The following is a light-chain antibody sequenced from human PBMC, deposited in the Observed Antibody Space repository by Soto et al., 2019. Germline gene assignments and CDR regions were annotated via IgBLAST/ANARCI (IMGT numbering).Light chain of an antibody. Sequence: EIVLTQSPGTLSLSPGERATLSCRASQSISSSYLAWYQQKPSQAPKVLIYGASSRATGIPDRFSGSGSGTDFTLTISRLEPEDFAVYFWQQYGNPPLNAFGQGTKVDIK. CDR2: GAS. CDR3: QQYGNPPLNA. J-gene: IGKJ2*01. V-gene: IGKV3-20*01. CDR1: QSISSSY.